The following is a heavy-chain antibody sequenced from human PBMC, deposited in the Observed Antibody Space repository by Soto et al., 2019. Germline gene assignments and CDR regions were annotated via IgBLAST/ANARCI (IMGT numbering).Heavy chain of an antibody. Sequence: PGGSLRLSCAASGFTFSNYWMHWVRQAPGKGLVWVSRINSDGSSTSYADSVKGRFAISRDNAKNTLYLQMNSLRAEDTAVYYCARLGSLLEWLLYNAFDLWGQGTMVTVSS. CDR1: GFTFSNYW. J-gene: IGHJ3*01. CDR3: ARLGSLLEWLLYNAFDL. V-gene: IGHV3-74*01. D-gene: IGHD3-3*01. CDR2: INSDGSST.